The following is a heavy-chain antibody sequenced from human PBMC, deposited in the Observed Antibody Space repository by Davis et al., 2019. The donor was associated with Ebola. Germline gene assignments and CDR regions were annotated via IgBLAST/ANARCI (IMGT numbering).Heavy chain of an antibody. Sequence: GESLKISCAGSGFTFSSYAMNWVRQAPGKGLEWVSALSNSGGSTYYADSVKGRFTISRDNSKNTLYLQINSLRAEDTALYYCAKDTLRTGDGAGSRVDYWGQGSLVTVSS. CDR2: LSNSGGST. J-gene: IGHJ4*02. CDR3: AKDTLRTGDGAGSRVDY. D-gene: IGHD3-10*01. V-gene: IGHV3-23*01. CDR1: GFTFSSYA.